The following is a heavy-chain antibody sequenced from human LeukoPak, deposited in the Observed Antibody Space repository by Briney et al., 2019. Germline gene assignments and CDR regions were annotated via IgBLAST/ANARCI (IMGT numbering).Heavy chain of an antibody. Sequence: GGSLRLSCSASGFTFTTYGMNWVRQAPGKGLEWVSGIGGSGTRTYYADSVKGRFTISRDNSKNTLYLQMNSLRAEDTAVYYCARGDLVVTLEGPIDYWGQGTLVTVSS. CDR2: IGGSGTRT. CDR3: ARGDLVVTLEGPIDY. D-gene: IGHD2-21*02. J-gene: IGHJ4*02. CDR1: GFTFTTYG. V-gene: IGHV3-23*01.